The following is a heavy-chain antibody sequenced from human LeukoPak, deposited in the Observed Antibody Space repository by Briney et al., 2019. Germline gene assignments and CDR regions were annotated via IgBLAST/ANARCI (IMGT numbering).Heavy chain of an antibody. J-gene: IGHJ6*02. CDR3: ARGRSNYYGMDV. V-gene: IGHV4-59*01. CDR2: IYYNGNT. D-gene: IGHD1-26*01. Sequence: SETLSLNCTVSGGSISSYYWSWIRQPPGKGLEWIGYIYYNGNTNYSPSLKSRVTMSVDTSKNLFSLKVSSVTAADTAVYYCARGRSNYYGMDVWGQGTTVTVSS. CDR1: GGSISSYY.